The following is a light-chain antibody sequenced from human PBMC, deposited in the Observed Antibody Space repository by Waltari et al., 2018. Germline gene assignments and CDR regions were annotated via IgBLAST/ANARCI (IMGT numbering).Light chain of an antibody. CDR1: QSISRN. CDR3: QQYNNWRT. Sequence: EILMTQSSATLSVSPGERATLSCRASQSISRNLAWYQQKPGQAPRLLIYGASTRATGIPARFSGSGSGTEFNLTISSLQSEDFAVYYCQQYNNWRTFGQGTKLEIK. CDR2: GAS. V-gene: IGKV3-15*01. J-gene: IGKJ2*01.